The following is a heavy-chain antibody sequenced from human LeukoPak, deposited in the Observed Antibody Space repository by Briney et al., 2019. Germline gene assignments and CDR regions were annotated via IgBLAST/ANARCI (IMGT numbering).Heavy chain of an antibody. J-gene: IGHJ4*02. V-gene: IGHV3-7*01. D-gene: IGHD3-16*01. CDR1: GFTVSSYW. Sequence: GGSLRLSCAASGFTVSSYWMSWVRQAPGKGLEWVANIKQDGSEKYYVDSVKGRFTISRDNAKNSLYLQMNSLRAEDTAVYYCARDDGGTFDYWGQGTLVTVSS. CDR2: IKQDGSEK. CDR3: ARDDGGTFDY.